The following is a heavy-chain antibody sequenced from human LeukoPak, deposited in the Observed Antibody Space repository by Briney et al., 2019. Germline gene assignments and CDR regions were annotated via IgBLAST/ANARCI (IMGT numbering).Heavy chain of an antibody. Sequence: GASVKVSCKASGYTFTGYYMHWVRQAPGQGLEWMGWSNPNSGGTNYAQKFQGRVTMTRDTSISTAYMELSRLRSDDTAVYYCARSPFGGGRWYHTPQFDYWGQGTLVTVSS. V-gene: IGHV1-2*02. CDR3: ARSPFGGGRWYHTPQFDY. CDR1: GYTFTGYY. J-gene: IGHJ4*02. CDR2: SNPNSGGT. D-gene: IGHD4-23*01.